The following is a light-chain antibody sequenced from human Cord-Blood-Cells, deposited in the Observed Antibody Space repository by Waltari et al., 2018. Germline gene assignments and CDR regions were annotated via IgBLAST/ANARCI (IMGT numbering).Light chain of an antibody. CDR3: CSYAGSSNVV. J-gene: IGLJ2*01. V-gene: IGLV2-23*01. CDR1: SSDVGSYNL. Sequence: QSALTQPASVSGSPGQSITISCTGTSSDVGSYNLVSWYQQHPGKAPKLMIYEGSKRPSGVSNRFSGSKSGNTASLTISGLQAEDEADYYCCSYAGSSNVVFGGRTKLTVL. CDR2: EGS.